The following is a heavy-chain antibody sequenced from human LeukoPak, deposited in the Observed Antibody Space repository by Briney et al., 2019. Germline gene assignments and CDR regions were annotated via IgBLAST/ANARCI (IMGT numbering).Heavy chain of an antibody. Sequence: ASVKVSCKASGHTFTSYYMHWVRQAPGQGLEWMGIINPSGGSTSYAQKFQGRVTMTRDTSTSTVYMELSSLRSEDTAVYYCARGRRDTIFGVVIPFDYWGQGTLVTVSS. CDR3: ARGRRDTIFGVVIPFDY. V-gene: IGHV1-46*01. CDR1: GHTFTSYY. J-gene: IGHJ4*02. D-gene: IGHD3-3*01. CDR2: INPSGGST.